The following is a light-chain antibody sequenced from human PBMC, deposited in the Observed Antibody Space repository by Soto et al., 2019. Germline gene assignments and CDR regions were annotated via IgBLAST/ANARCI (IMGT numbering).Light chain of an antibody. V-gene: IGLV2-8*01. CDR2: EVS. Sequence: QSALTQPPSASGSPGQSGTISCTGTSSDIGAYNYVSWYQQHPGKAPKLMIHEVSKRPSGVPDRFSGSKSGNTASLTVSGLQAEDEAGYYSSSYAGSNDRWVFGGGTELTVL. J-gene: IGLJ3*02. CDR3: SSYAGSNDRWV. CDR1: SSDIGAYNY.